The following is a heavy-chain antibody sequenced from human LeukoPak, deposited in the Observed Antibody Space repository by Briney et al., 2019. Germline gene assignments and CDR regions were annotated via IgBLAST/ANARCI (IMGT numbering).Heavy chain of an antibody. CDR3: ARDVGLDY. CDR2: ISHDGSHE. D-gene: IGHD2-15*01. CDR1: GFTFRSYG. Sequence: GGSLRLSCAASGFTFRSYGLHWVRQAPGRGLEWVAVISHDGSHEYYADSVKGRFSISRDNSKNTLYLQMNSLRAEDTAVYYCARDVGLDYWGQGTLVTVSS. J-gene: IGHJ4*02. V-gene: IGHV3-30*03.